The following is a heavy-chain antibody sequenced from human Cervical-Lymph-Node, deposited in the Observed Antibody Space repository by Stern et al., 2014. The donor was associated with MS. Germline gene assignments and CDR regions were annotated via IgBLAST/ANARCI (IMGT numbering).Heavy chain of an antibody. CDR1: GYTFTGYY. Sequence: MQLVESGAEVKQPWASVKVSCKASGYTFTGYYMHWVRQAPGYGLEWTGRINPNSGGTNYAQKFQGGVTMTRDTSISTAYMELSRLRSDDTAVYYCARGGTTDDAFDIWGQGTMVTVSS. D-gene: IGHD1-7*01. J-gene: IGHJ3*02. V-gene: IGHV1-2*06. CDR2: INPNSGGT. CDR3: ARGGTTDDAFDI.